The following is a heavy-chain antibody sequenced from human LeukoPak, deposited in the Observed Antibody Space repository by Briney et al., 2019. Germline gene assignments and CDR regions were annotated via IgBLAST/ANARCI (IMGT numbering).Heavy chain of an antibody. Sequence: PGGSLRLSCAASGFTFSSYAMIWVRQAPGKGLEWVSAISGSGGSTYYADSVKGRFTISRDNSKNTLYLQMNSLRAEDTAVYYCAKDRTYSGYDDYFDYWGQGTLVTVSS. CDR3: AKDRTYSGYDDYFDY. J-gene: IGHJ4*02. CDR1: GFTFSSYA. V-gene: IGHV3-23*01. CDR2: ISGSGGST. D-gene: IGHD5-12*01.